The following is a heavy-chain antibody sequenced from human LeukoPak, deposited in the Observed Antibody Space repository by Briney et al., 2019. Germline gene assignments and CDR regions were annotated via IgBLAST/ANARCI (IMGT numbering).Heavy chain of an antibody. V-gene: IGHV4-59*10. J-gene: IGHJ6*03. D-gene: IGHD3-9*01. CDR2: IYTSGST. CDR1: GGSFSGYY. Sequence: SETLSLTCAVYGGSFSGYYWSWIRQPAGKGLEWIGRIYTSGSTNYNPSLKSRVTMSVDTSKNQFSLKLSSVTAADTAVYYCARVSGYYDILTGLKRYYYMDVWGKGTTVTVSS. CDR3: ARVSGYYDILTGLKRYYYMDV.